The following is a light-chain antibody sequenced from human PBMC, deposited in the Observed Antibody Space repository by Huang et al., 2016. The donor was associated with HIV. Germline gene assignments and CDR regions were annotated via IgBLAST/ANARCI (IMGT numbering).Light chain of an antibody. Sequence: QLTQSPSSLSASVGDRVTITCRASQGISNTLAWYQQKPGKAPKLLIYDASSLQTGAPSRVSGSGSGTEFTLTISSLQPEDCATYYCQQFNHYPLTFGGGTKVEIE. V-gene: IGKV1D-13*01. CDR2: DAS. J-gene: IGKJ4*01. CDR1: QGISNT. CDR3: QQFNHYPLT.